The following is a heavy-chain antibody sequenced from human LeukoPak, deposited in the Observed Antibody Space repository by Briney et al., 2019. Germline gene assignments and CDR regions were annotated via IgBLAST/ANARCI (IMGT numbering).Heavy chain of an antibody. V-gene: IGHV4-4*09. Sequence: SETLSLTCTVSGGSISSYYWSWIRQPPGKGLEWIGYIYTNGSTNYNPSLKSRVTISVDTSKNQFSLKLSSVTAADTAVYYCARQTRSGSYPLDYWGQGTLVTVSS. CDR1: GGSISSYY. CDR3: ARQTRSGSYPLDY. J-gene: IGHJ4*02. D-gene: IGHD1-26*01. CDR2: IYTNGST.